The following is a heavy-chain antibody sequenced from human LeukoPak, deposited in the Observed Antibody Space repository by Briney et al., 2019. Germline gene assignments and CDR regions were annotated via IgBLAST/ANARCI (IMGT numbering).Heavy chain of an antibody. CDR2: ISSSSSYI. CDR3: ARDLSGDLYFDY. CDR1: GFTFSSYS. V-gene: IGHV3-21*01. J-gene: IGHJ4*02. Sequence: SGGSLRLSCAASGFTFSSYSMNWVRQAPGKGLEWVSSISSSSSYIYYVDSVKGRFTISRDNAKNSLYLQMNSLRAEDTAVYYCARDLSGDLYFDYWGQGTLVTVSS. D-gene: IGHD3-10*01.